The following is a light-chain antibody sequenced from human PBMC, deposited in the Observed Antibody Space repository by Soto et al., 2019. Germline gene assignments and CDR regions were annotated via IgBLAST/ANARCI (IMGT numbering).Light chain of an antibody. Sequence: QSALTQPPSASGSPGQSVTISCTGTSSDVGAYNYVSWYQQHPGKAPKLMIYEVSNRPSGVPDRFSGSKSGKTASLTVSGLQPEDEADYYCTSYAGSDIWVFGGGTKVTVL. CDR2: EVS. CDR3: TSYAGSDIWV. CDR1: SSDVGAYNY. J-gene: IGLJ3*02. V-gene: IGLV2-8*01.